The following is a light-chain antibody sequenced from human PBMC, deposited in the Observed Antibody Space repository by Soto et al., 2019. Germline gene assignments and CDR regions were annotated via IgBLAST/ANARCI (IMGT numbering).Light chain of an antibody. CDR1: QSVSSK. Sequence: TQSPGTLSLSPGERVTLSCRAGQSVSSKLAWYKQTPGQAPSLLIYAASSTATGIPARFSGSGSGTDVTLTISSLQSEDFAVYYCQQYNNWPQTVGQGTQVEI. V-gene: IGKV3-15*01. CDR2: AAS. J-gene: IGKJ1*01. CDR3: QQYNNWPQT.